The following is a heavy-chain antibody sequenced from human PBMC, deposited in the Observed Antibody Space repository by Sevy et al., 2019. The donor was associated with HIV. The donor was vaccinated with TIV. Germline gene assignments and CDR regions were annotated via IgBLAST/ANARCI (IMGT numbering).Heavy chain of an antibody. CDR1: GFTFSSYA. V-gene: IGHV3-23*01. Sequence: GGSLRLSCAASGFTFSSYAMSWVRQAPGKGLEWVSTISSSGGSTYYADSVKGRFTISRDNSKKTLYLQMNSLRVDDTAVYYCAKDHPVKQQLGAEYFQHWGQRTLVTVSS. D-gene: IGHD6-13*01. CDR2: ISSSGGST. J-gene: IGHJ1*01. CDR3: AKDHPVKQQLGAEYFQH.